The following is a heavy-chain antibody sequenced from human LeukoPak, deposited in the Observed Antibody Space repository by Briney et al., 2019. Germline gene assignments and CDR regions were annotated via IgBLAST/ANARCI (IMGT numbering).Heavy chain of an antibody. CDR3: ARAKGPETNYDILTGYRY. V-gene: IGHV1-69*13. D-gene: IGHD3-9*01. CDR2: IIPIFGTA. J-gene: IGHJ4*02. CDR1: GGTFSSYA. Sequence: SVKVSCKASGGTFSSYAISWVRQAPGQGLEWMGGIIPIFGTANYARKFQGRVTITADESTSTAYMELSSLRSEDTAVYYCARAKGPETNYDILTGYRYWGQGTLVTVSS.